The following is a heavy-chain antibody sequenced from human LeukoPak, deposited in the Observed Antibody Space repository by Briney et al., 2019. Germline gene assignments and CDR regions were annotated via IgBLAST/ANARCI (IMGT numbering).Heavy chain of an antibody. CDR1: GNYW. Sequence: PGGSLRLSCAASGNYWMHWVRQVPGKGLVWVSHINSDGSWTSYADSVKGRFTISRDNSKNTLYLQMNSLRAEDTAVYYCYIVATIGTTADAFDIWGQGTMVTVSS. CDR2: INSDGSWT. D-gene: IGHD5-12*01. J-gene: IGHJ3*02. V-gene: IGHV3-74*01. CDR3: YIVATIGTTADAFDI.